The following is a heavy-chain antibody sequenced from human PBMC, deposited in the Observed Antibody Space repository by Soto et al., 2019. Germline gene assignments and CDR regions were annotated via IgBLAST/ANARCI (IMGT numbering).Heavy chain of an antibody. J-gene: IGHJ4*02. V-gene: IGHV3-23*01. CDR1: GLTSSTYA. Sequence: PGGSLRLSCAASGLTSSTYAMSWVRQAPGKGLEWVSGISGSGGNTYYADSVKGRFTISRDNSKNMLYLQMNSLRAEDTAVYYCAKRLTTVTMVFDCWGQGTLVTVSS. CDR2: ISGSGGNT. CDR3: AKRLTTVTMVFDC. D-gene: IGHD4-17*01.